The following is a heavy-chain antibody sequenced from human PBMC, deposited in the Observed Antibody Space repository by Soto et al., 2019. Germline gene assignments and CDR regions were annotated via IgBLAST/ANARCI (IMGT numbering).Heavy chain of an antibody. D-gene: IGHD6-19*01. CDR2: ITSSSSPI. CDR3: VRSSSGWAYFFDY. Sequence: EVQLVESGGGLVQPGGSLRLSCTASGFTFSSYSMNWVRQAPGKGLEWVSYITSSSSPIYYADSVKGRFTISRDNAKNSLSLQMNNLRTEDTAFYYCVRSSSGWAYFFDYWGQGTLVTVSS. V-gene: IGHV3-48*01. J-gene: IGHJ4*02. CDR1: GFTFSSYS.